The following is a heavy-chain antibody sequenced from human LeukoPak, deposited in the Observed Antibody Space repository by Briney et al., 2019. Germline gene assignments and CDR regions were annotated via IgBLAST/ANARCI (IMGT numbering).Heavy chain of an antibody. V-gene: IGHV1-69*06. D-gene: IGHD3-22*01. J-gene: IGHJ3*02. CDR2: IIPIFGTA. CDR1: GYTFTNYG. CDR3: ANYYDGRDDAFDI. Sequence: ASVKVSCKASGYTFTNYGISWVRQAPGQGLEWMGGIIPIFGTANYAQKFQGRVTITADKSTSTAYMELSSLRSEDTAVYYCANYYDGRDDAFDIWGQGTMVTVSS.